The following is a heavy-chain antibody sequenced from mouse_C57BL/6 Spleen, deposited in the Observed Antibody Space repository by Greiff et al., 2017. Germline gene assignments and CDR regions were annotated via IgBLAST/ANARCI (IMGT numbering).Heavy chain of an antibody. CDR1: GFNIKDYY. D-gene: IGHD2-4*01. CDR2: IDPEDGDT. Sequence: EVQLQQSGAELVRPGASVKLSCTASGFNIKDYYMHWVKQRPEQGLEWIGRIDPEDGDTEYAPKFQGKATMTADTSSNTAYLQLSRLTSEDTAVYNCTTGDYGFSYLDYWGQGTTLTVAS. CDR3: TTGDYGFSYLDY. J-gene: IGHJ2*01. V-gene: IGHV14-1*01.